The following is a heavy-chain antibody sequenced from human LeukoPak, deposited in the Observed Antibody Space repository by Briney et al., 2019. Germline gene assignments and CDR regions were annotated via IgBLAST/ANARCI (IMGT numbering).Heavy chain of an antibody. Sequence: GGSLRLSCAVSGFTFRSYGMHWVRQAPGKGLEWVAYISYDGSNIHYADTVKGRFTISRDNSRNTLYLQMNSLRAEDTALYYCAKHLPGSQWEPLDYWGQGTLVTVSS. CDR1: GFTFRSYG. V-gene: IGHV3-30*18. CDR3: AKHLPGSQWEPLDY. D-gene: IGHD1-26*01. J-gene: IGHJ4*02. CDR2: ISYDGSNI.